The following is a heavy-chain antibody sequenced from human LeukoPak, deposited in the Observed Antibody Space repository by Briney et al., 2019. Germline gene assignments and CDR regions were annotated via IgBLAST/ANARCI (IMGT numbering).Heavy chain of an antibody. CDR3: VRGLYDSSTYRAFHI. D-gene: IGHD3-22*01. CDR2: IYTSGST. J-gene: IGHJ3*02. CDR1: GGSISSHY. V-gene: IGHV4-4*07. Sequence: PSENLSLTCTVSGGSISSHYWSWIRLPAEKGLEWIGRIYTSGSTNSNPSLKSRVTMSVDTSKNQFSLMLSSVTAADTAVYYCVRGLYDSSTYRAFHIWGQGTMVTVSS.